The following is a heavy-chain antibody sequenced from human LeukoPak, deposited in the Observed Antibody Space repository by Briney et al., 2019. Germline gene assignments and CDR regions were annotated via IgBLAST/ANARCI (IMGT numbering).Heavy chain of an antibody. CDR2: ISGDGGST. J-gene: IGHJ3*02. CDR3: AMSNIVVPAAIYAFDI. Sequence: GGSLRLSCSASGFTFSSYAMHWVRQAPGKGLEWVSLISGDGGSTYYADSVKGRFTISRDNSKNSLYLQMNSLRTEDTALYYCAMSNIVVPAAIYAFDIWGQGTMVTVSS. CDR1: GFTFSSYA. V-gene: IGHV3-43*02. D-gene: IGHD2-2*02.